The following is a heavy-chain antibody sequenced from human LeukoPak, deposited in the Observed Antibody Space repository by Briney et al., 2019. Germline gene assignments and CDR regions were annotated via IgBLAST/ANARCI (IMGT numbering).Heavy chain of an antibody. Sequence: ASVKLSCTASGYTFTSYGISWVRQAPGQGLEWMGWISAYNGNTNYAQKLQGSVTMNPDTSTSTAYMELRSLRSDDTAVYYCARDGGVVGATFDPWGQGTLVTVSS. CDR1: GYTFTSYG. CDR3: ARDGGVVGATFDP. CDR2: ISAYNGNT. V-gene: IGHV1-18*01. D-gene: IGHD1-26*01. J-gene: IGHJ5*02.